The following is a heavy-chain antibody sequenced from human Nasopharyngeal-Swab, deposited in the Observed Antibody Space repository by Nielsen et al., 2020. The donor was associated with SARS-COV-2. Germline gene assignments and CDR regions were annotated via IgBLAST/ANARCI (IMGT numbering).Heavy chain of an antibody. CDR2: ISISSSYI. V-gene: IGHV3-21*01. CDR3: ARDLSYYYDSSGYYYVFDY. CDR1: GFTFSSYS. D-gene: IGHD3-22*01. Sequence: GGSLRLSCAASGFTFSSYSMNWVRQAPGKGLDWVSSISISSSYIYYADSVKGRFTISRDDAKNSLYLQMNSLRAEDTAVYYCARDLSYYYDSSGYYYVFDYWGQGTLVTVSS. J-gene: IGHJ4*02.